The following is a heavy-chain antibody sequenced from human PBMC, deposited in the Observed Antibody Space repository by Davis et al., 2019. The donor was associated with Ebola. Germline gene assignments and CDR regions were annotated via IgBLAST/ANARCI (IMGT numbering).Heavy chain of an antibody. CDR1: GFTFRSYP. Sequence: GESLKTPCAASGFTFRSYPMSWVRQAPGKGLEWVSAISGSGGRTFYLDSVKGRFTISRDFSKNTLYLEMNSLKVDDTAIYYCAKDGSSGTWDSWGQGTLVTVSS. CDR3: AKDGSSGTWDS. V-gene: IGHV3-23*01. D-gene: IGHD6-19*01. CDR2: ISGSGGRT. J-gene: IGHJ5*01.